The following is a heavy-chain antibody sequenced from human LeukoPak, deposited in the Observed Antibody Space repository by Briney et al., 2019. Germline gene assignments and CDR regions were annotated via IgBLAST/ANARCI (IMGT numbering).Heavy chain of an antibody. J-gene: IGHJ4*02. CDR1: GGSISSYY. CDR3: ARGAIDDSSGYVDY. D-gene: IGHD3-22*01. CDR2: IYYSGST. V-gene: IGHV4-59*01. Sequence: SSETLSLTCTVSGGSISSYYWNWIRQPPGKGLEWIGYIYYSGSTNYNPSLKGRVTISVDTSKNQFSLKLSSVTAADTAVYYCARGAIDDSSGYVDYWGQGTLVTVSS.